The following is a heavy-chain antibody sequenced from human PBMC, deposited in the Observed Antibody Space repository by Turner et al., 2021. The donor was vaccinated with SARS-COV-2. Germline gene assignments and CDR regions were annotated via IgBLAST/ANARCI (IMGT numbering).Heavy chain of an antibody. CDR1: GFTVSSYY. V-gene: IGHV3-53*01. CDR2: IYSGGST. D-gene: IGHD2-15*01. J-gene: IGHJ4*02. CDR3: ARDLGGLRFDY. Sequence: EVQLVESGGGLIQPGGSLRLSCAASGFTVSSYYMSWVRQAPGKGLEWVSVIYSGGSTFYADSVKGRFTISRDNSKNTLYLQMNSLRAEDTAVYYCARDLGGLRFDYWGQGTLVTVSS.